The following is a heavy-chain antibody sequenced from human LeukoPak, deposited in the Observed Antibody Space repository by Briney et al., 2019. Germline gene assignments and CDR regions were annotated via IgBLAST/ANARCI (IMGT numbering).Heavy chain of an antibody. CDR2: IGSSSSYI. D-gene: IGHD4-17*01. CDR3: AREGPDYGDYGIEY. Sequence: GGSLRLSCAASGFTFSSYSMNWVRQAPGKGLEWVSSIGSSSSYIYYADSVKGRFTISRDNAKNSLYLQMNSLRAEDTAVYYCAREGPDYGDYGIEYWGQGTLVTVSS. V-gene: IGHV3-21*01. CDR1: GFTFSSYS. J-gene: IGHJ4*02.